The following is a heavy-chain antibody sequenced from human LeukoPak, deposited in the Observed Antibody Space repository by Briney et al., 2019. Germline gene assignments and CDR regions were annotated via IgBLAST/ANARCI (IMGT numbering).Heavy chain of an antibody. Sequence: GGSLRLSCATSGFTFSTYWMSWVRQAPGKGLEWVANIKQDGSEKYYADSVTGRFTTSRDNAKNLLYLQMNSLRVEDTAVYYGANGDGFDYWGQGTLVTVSS. J-gene: IGHJ4*02. CDR3: ANGDGFDY. CDR2: IKQDGSEK. V-gene: IGHV3-7*01. D-gene: IGHD5-24*01. CDR1: GFTFSTYW.